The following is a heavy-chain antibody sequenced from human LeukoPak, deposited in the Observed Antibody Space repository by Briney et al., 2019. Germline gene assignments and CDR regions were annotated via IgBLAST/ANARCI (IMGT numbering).Heavy chain of an antibody. CDR3: IRYSYGYGFDY. Sequence: GGSLRLSCEASGFSFSSYAMHRVRQAPGKGLEWVAVISYDGSNNYYADSVKGRFTISRDNSKNTLYLQMNSLRAEDTAVYYCIRYSYGYGFDYWGQGTLVTVSS. V-gene: IGHV3-30-3*01. CDR2: ISYDGSNN. CDR1: GFSFSSYA. D-gene: IGHD5-18*01. J-gene: IGHJ4*02.